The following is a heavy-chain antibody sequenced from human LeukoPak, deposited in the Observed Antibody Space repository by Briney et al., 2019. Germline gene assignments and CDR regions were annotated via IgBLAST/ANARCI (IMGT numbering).Heavy chain of an antibody. Sequence: GGSLRLSCAASGFTFSSYGMHWVRQAPGKGLEWVAVISYDGSNKYYADSVKGRFTTSRDNSKNTLYLQTNSLRAEDTAVYYCAKDRSGWFDPWGQGTLVTVSS. CDR2: ISYDGSNK. CDR3: AKDRSGWFDP. CDR1: GFTFSSYG. V-gene: IGHV3-30*18. J-gene: IGHJ5*02. D-gene: IGHD3-10*01.